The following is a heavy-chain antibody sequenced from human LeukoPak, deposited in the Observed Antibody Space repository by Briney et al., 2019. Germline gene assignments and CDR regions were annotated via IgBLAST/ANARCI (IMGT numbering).Heavy chain of an antibody. CDR2: INHSGST. J-gene: IGHJ5*02. Sequence: SETLSLTCTVSGGSISSGDYYWSWIRQPPGKGLEWIGEINHSGSTNYNPSLKSRVTISVDTSKNQFSLKLSSVTAADTAVYYCARGGVTTLVWFDPWGQGTLVTVSS. CDR3: ARGGVTTLVWFDP. D-gene: IGHD4-11*01. CDR1: GGSISSGDYY. V-gene: IGHV4-39*07.